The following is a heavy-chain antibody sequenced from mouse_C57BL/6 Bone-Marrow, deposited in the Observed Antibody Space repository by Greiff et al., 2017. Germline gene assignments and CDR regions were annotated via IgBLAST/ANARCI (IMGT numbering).Heavy chain of an antibody. CDR3: TMVCSSSFDY. J-gene: IGHJ2*01. D-gene: IGHD1-1*01. V-gene: IGHV6-6*01. CDR1: GFTFSDDW. Sequence: EVKLMESGGGLVQPGGSMKLSCAASGFTFSDDWMDWVRQSPEKGLEWVAEIRNKANNHATYYAESVKGRFTISRDDSKSMFYLLMNSLRAEDTGIYYCTMVCSSSFDYWGQGTTLTVSS. CDR2: IRNKANNHAT.